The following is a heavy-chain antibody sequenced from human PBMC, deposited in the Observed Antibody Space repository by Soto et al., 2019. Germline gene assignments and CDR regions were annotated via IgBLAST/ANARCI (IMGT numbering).Heavy chain of an antibody. V-gene: IGHV3-11*01. J-gene: IGHJ6*03. CDR1: GFTFSDYY. D-gene: IGHD6-19*01. CDR3: ARDGAKYSSGWYDPNYYYYYMDV. Sequence: QVQLVESGGGLVKPGGSLRLSCAASGFTFSDYYMSWIRQAPGKGLEWVSYISSSGSTIYYADSVKGRFTISRDNAKNSLYLQMNSLRAEDTAVYYCARDGAKYSSGWYDPNYYYYYMDVWGKGTTVTVSS. CDR2: ISSSGSTI.